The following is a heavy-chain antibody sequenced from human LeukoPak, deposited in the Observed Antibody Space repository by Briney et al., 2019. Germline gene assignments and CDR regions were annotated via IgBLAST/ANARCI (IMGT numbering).Heavy chain of an antibody. D-gene: IGHD3-10*01. CDR2: IYYSGST. V-gene: IGHV4-59*01. Sequence: SETLSLTCSVSGGSISSYYWTWIRQPPGKGLEWIGYIYYSGSTTYSPSLKSRVTTSVDTSKNQFSLRLTSVTAADTAVYYCARGDYYGSTDYWGQGSLVRVSS. J-gene: IGHJ4*02. CDR3: ARGDYYGSTDY. CDR1: GGSISSYY.